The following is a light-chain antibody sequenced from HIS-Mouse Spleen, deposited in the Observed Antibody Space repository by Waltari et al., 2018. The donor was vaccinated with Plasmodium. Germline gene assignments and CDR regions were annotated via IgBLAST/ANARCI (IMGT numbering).Light chain of an antibody. CDR1: KLGSKS. V-gene: IGLV3-21*03. CDR3: QVWDSSSDHPSV. CDR2: DDS. Sequence: SYVLTQPPSVSVAPGKTARITCGGNKLGSKSVNWYQQKPGQAPVLVVYDDSVRPSGIPERFSGSNSGNTATLTISRVEAGDEADYYCQVWDSSSDHPSVFGTGTKVTVL. J-gene: IGLJ1*01.